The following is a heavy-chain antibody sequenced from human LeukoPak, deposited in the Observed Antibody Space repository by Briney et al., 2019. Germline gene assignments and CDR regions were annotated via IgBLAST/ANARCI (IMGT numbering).Heavy chain of an antibody. J-gene: IGHJ6*03. CDR1: GGSISSYY. CDR2: IHDSGGT. CDR3: ARVGSYCMDV. D-gene: IGHD1-26*01. V-gene: IGHV4-59*01. Sequence: PSETLSLTCTVSGGSISSYYWSWIRQPPGKALEWIGYIHDSGGTNYNPSLKSRVTISIDTSKNQFSLKLSSVTAADTAVYYCARVGSYCMDVWGKGSTVTVSS.